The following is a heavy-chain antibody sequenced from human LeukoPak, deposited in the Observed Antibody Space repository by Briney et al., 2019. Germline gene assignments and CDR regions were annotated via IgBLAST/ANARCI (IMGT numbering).Heavy chain of an antibody. Sequence: SETLSLTCTVSGGSISSGGYYWSWIRQHPGKGLEWIGYIYYSGSTNYNPSLKSRVTISVDTSKNQFSLKLSSVTAADTAVYYCASNSDSSSWYFQHWGQGTLVTVSS. CDR2: IYYSGST. J-gene: IGHJ1*01. D-gene: IGHD6-13*01. CDR3: ASNSDSSSWYFQH. V-gene: IGHV4-61*08. CDR1: GGSISSGGYY.